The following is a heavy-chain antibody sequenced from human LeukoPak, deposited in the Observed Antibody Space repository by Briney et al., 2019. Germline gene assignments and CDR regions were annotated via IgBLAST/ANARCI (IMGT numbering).Heavy chain of an antibody. CDR1: GGSISSSSYY. J-gene: IGHJ4*02. CDR3: ARGPYYGSGSYYAQN. V-gene: IGHV4-39*07. Sequence: PSETLSLTCTVSGGSISSSSYYWGWIRQPPGKGLEWIGSIYYSGSTYYNPSLKSRVTISVDTSKNQFSLKLNSVTAADTAVYYCARGPYYGSGSYYAQNWGQGTLVTVSS. CDR2: IYYSGST. D-gene: IGHD3-10*01.